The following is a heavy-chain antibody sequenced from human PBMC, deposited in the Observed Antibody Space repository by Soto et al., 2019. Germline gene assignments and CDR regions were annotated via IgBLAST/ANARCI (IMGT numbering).Heavy chain of an antibody. Sequence: KVSCKASGGTFSSYAISWVRQAPGQGLEWMGGIIPIFGTANYAQKFQGRVTITADESTSTAYMELSSLRSEDTAVYYCARDPESYSGSYSSYYFDYWGQGTLVTVSS. D-gene: IGHD1-26*01. CDR1: GGTFSSYA. CDR3: ARDPESYSGSYSSYYFDY. J-gene: IGHJ4*02. V-gene: IGHV1-69*01. CDR2: IIPIFGTA.